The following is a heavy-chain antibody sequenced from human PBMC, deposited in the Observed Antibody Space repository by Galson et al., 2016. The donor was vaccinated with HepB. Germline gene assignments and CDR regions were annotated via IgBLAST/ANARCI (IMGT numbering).Heavy chain of an antibody. CDR3: ARGDPWYSSGWGPGQ. Sequence: SLRLSCAASGFSFRAYVMHWVRQAPAKGLEWVAVIWHDGSKTTFVDSVKGRFTVTRDNSRNTMYLQMNSLRAEDTALYYCARGDPWYSSGWGPGQWGQGTLVTVSS. V-gene: IGHV3-33*01. J-gene: IGHJ4*02. CDR1: GFSFRAYV. D-gene: IGHD6-19*01. CDR2: IWHDGSKT.